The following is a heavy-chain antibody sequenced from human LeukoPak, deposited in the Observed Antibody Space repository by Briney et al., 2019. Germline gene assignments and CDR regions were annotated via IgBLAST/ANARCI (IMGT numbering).Heavy chain of an antibody. CDR3: TGRTTDA. J-gene: IGHJ5*02. CDR1: GFTFGDYA. D-gene: IGHD2-2*01. CDR2: IRSKAYGGTT. V-gene: IGHV3-49*04. Sequence: GGSLRLSCTASGFTFGDYAMSWVRQAPGKGLEWVGFIRSKAYGGTTEYAASVKGRFTISRDDSKSIAYLQMNSLRAEDTAVYYCTGRTTDAWGQGSMVTVSS.